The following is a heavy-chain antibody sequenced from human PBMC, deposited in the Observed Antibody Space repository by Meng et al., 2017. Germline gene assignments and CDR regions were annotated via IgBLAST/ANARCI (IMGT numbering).Heavy chain of an antibody. D-gene: IGHD3-16*01. CDR2: IYSGGST. V-gene: IGHV3-53*01. Sequence: LVEAGGGLGEPWGSLRLSCAASGFVVSSSYRSWVRQAPGEGLEWVSVIYSGGSTYYADSVKGRFTISRDNSKYTLYLQMNSLRAEDTAVYYCARDLGYWGQGTLVTVSS. J-gene: IGHJ4*02. CDR3: ARDLGY. CDR1: GFVVSSSY.